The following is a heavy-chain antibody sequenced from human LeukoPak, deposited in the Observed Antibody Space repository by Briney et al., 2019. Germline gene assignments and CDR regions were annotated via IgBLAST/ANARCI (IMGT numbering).Heavy chain of an antibody. D-gene: IGHD5-24*01. J-gene: IGHJ3*02. Sequence: ASAKVSCKASGYTFTGYYMHWVRQAPGQGLEWMGWINPNSGGTNYAQKFQGRVTMTRDMSTSTVYMELSSLRSEDTAVYYCAREFQGEMATIGDAFDIWGQGTMVTVSS. V-gene: IGHV1-2*02. CDR3: AREFQGEMATIGDAFDI. CDR2: INPNSGGT. CDR1: GYTFTGYY.